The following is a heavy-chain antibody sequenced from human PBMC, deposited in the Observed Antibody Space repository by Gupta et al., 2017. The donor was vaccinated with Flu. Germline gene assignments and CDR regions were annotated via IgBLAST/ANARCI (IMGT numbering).Heavy chain of an antibody. CDR3: AKRTPGSWGPFGY. J-gene: IGHJ4*02. V-gene: IGHV3-23*01. CDR1: GFTFSGSS. CDR2: ISDSGTYT. Sequence: EMELLESGGGLVQPGGSLRLSCAASGFTFSGSSMSWVRQAPGRGPQWVSSISDSGTYTYYADSVKGRFTISRDNSKNTLYLQMNSLTPDDTAVYYCAKRTPGSWGPFGYWGQGTLVTVSS. D-gene: IGHD7-27*01.